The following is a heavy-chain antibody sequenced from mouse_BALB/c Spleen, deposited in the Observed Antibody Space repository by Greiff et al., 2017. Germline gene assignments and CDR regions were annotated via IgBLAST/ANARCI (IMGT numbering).Heavy chain of an antibody. CDR2: IYPGSGST. CDR3: TKATMITKDYAMDY. D-gene: IGHD2-4*01. Sequence: LQQPGSELVRPGASVKLSCKASGYTFTSYWMHWVKQRPGQGLEWIGNIYPGSGSTNYDEKFKSKATLTVDTSSSTAYMQLSSLTSEDSAVYYCTKATMITKDYAMDYWGQGTSVTVAA. J-gene: IGHJ4*01. CDR1: GYTFTSYW. V-gene: IGHV1S22*01.